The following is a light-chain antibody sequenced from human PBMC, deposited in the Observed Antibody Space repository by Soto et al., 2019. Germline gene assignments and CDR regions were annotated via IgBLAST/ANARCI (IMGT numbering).Light chain of an antibody. J-gene: IGKJ2*01. CDR3: QQSHNWYT. Sequence: EIVMTQSPATLSVSPGERATLSCRASQSVSNNLAWYQQKPGQAPRLLIYGASARATGIPARFSGSGSGTEFTLTINSLQSEDFAVYYCQQSHNWYTFGQGTEVEIK. V-gene: IGKV3-15*01. CDR1: QSVSNN. CDR2: GAS.